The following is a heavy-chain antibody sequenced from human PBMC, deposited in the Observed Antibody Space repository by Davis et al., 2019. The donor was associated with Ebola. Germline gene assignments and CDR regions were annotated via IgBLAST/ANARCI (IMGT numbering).Heavy chain of an antibody. J-gene: IGHJ4*02. V-gene: IGHV3-23*01. CDR1: GFTFSSYA. CDR2: ISGSGGST. CDR3: AKDEWGIAVANVDY. Sequence: GESLKISCAASGFTFSSYAMSWVPQAPGKGLEWVSAISGSGGSTYYADSVKGRFTISRDNSKNTLYLQMNSLRAEDTAVYYCAKDEWGIAVANVDYWGQGTLVTVSS. D-gene: IGHD6-19*01.